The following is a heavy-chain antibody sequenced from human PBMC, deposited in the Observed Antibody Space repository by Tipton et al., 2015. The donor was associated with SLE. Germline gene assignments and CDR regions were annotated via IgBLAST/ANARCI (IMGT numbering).Heavy chain of an antibody. D-gene: IGHD5-18*01. Sequence: TLSLTCTVSGGSISSGGYYWSWIRQHPGKGLEWIGYIYHSGSTYYNPSLKSRVTISVDRSKNQFSLKLSSVTAADTAVYYCARGWIQLWSRGDAFDIWGQGTMVTVSS. V-gene: IGHV4-30-2*01. CDR3: ARGWIQLWSRGDAFDI. J-gene: IGHJ3*02. CDR1: GGSISSGGYY. CDR2: IYHSGST.